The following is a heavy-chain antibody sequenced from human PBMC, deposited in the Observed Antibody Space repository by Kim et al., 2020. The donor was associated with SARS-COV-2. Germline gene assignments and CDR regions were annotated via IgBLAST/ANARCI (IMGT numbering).Heavy chain of an antibody. CDR2: ISYDGSQT. CDR3: ARVFGSGWYQGFEH. Sequence: GGSLRLSCAASGFIFSDHAMHWVRRAPGKGLEWVAVISYDGSQTHYADSVQGRFTISRDNSKNTLYLQMNSLRTEETAVYYCARVFGSGWYQGFEHWGQGTLVTVSS. J-gene: IGHJ4*02. V-gene: IGHV3-30*04. D-gene: IGHD6-19*01. CDR1: GFIFSDHA.